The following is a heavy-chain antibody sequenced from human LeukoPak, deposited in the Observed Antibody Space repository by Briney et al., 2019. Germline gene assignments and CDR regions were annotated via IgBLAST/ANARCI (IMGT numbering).Heavy chain of an antibody. D-gene: IGHD2-15*01. V-gene: IGHV3-48*01. CDR2: ISSGSSAI. CDR1: GFTVSSNE. Sequence: GGSLRLSCAASGFTVSSNEMSWVRQAPGKGLEWVSYISSGSSAIYYADSVKGRFTISIDNARNSLSLQMNSLRAEDTAVYYCARDAAWPPQDLDYWGQGTLVTVSS. CDR3: ARDAAWPPQDLDY. J-gene: IGHJ4*02.